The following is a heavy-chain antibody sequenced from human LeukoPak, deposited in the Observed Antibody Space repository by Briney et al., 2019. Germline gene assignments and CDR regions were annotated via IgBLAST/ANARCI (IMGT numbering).Heavy chain of an antibody. V-gene: IGHV3-21*01. Sequence: GGSLRLSCAASGFTFSSYSMNWVRQAPGKGLEWVSSISSSSSYIYYADSVKGRFTISRDNAKNSLYLQMNSLRAEDTAVYYCARVRSKTYYYDSSGSNLRTYYYMDVWGKGTTVTVSS. CDR1: GFTFSSYS. CDR2: ISSSSSYI. CDR3: ARVRSKTYYYDSSGSNLRTYYYMDV. J-gene: IGHJ6*03. D-gene: IGHD3-22*01.